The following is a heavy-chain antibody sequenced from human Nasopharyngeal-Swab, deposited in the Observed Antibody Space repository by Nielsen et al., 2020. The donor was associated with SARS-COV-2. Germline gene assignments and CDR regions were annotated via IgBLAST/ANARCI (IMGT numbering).Heavy chain of an antibody. CDR1: GGSISSYY. Sequence: SETLSLTCTVSGGSISSYYWSWIRQHPGKGLEWIGYIYYSGSTYYNPSLKSRVTISVDTSKNQFSLKLSSVTAADTAVYYCARSGSYYYGMDVWGQGTTVTVSS. CDR2: IYYSGST. V-gene: IGHV4-59*01. CDR3: ARSGSYYYGMDV. J-gene: IGHJ6*02.